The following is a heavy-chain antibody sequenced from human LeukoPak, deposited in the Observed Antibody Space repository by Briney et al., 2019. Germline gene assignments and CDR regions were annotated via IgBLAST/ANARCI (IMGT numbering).Heavy chain of an antibody. Sequence: AGGSLRLSCAASGFTISSYYMAWVRQAPGKGLEWVSVIYHSGNTDYADSVKGRFTISRDNSKNTVYLQMSSLRAEDTAVYYCARDPGETIFGVVMIRGAFDIWGRGTLVTVSS. CDR1: GFTISSYY. CDR3: ARDPGETIFGVVMIRGAFDI. D-gene: IGHD3-3*01. V-gene: IGHV3-53*01. J-gene: IGHJ3*02. CDR2: IYHSGNT.